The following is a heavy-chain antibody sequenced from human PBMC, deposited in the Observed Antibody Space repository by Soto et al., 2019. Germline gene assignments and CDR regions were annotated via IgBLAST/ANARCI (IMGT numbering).Heavy chain of an antibody. J-gene: IGHJ4*02. CDR2: IKPANGNT. D-gene: IGHD3-16*02. CDR3: TRSAISPYGGLIGPFDY. CDR1: GYTFTAYA. V-gene: IGHV1-3*01. Sequence: QVQLAQSGAEGRKPGASVRVSCEATGYTFTAYAMQWVRQAPGQSLEWMGWIKPANGNTKYSQKVQGRLIITSDTSANTMYRELSSLTSDDTAMYDCTRSAISPYGGLIGPFDYWGQGNLVTVSS.